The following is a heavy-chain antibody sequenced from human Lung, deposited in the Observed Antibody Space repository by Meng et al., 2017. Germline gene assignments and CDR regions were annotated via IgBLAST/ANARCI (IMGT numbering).Heavy chain of an antibody. CDR2: INHGGIT. Sequence: QWRLRRWGSGLLRPSGNLSRTCAGYGGSISGSSWSWFRQSPAKGLEWIGKINHGGITNYNPSLESRVTISVDTPKNQFSLRLTSMTVADTAVYYCARERHSTIIRGVIDFWGQGALVTVSS. CDR3: ARERHSTIIRGVIDF. CDR1: GGSISGSS. J-gene: IGHJ4*02. V-gene: IGHV4-34*01. D-gene: IGHD3-10*01.